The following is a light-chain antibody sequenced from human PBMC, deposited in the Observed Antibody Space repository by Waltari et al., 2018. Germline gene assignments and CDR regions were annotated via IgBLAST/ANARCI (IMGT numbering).Light chain of an antibody. CDR3: VLYMSRDIL. J-gene: IGLJ3*02. V-gene: IGLV8-61*01. CDR2: STN. CDR1: SGSVPVCHS. Sequence: QTVVTQEPSFSVSPGGPVTLPCGLSSGSVPVCHSPSWYQQTPGQPPRVLIYSTNTRSSGVPDRFSGSILGNKAALTITGAQADDEAAYYCVLYMSRDILFGGGTKLTVL.